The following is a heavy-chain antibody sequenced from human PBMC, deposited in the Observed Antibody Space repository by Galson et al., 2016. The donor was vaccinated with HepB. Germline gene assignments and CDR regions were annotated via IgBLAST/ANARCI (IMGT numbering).Heavy chain of an antibody. CDR1: GFTVSSNC. CDR3: ARDPAAGYCGGANCYP. D-gene: IGHD2-15*01. J-gene: IGHJ5*02. Sequence: SLRLSCAASGFTVSSNCMSWVRQAPGKGLEWVSLIYSGGTTFYADSVKGRFTISRDNSKNTLYLQMNSLRAEETAVYYWARDPAAGYCGGANCYPWGQGTLVTVSS. V-gene: IGHV3-53*01. CDR2: IYSGGTT.